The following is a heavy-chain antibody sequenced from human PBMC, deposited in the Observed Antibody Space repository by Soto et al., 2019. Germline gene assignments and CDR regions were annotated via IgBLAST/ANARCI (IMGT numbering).Heavy chain of an antibody. V-gene: IGHV1-69*02. CDR3: ASLTTVTAH. J-gene: IGHJ4*02. Sequence: QVQLVQSGAEVKKPGSSVKVSCKASGGTFSSYTISWVRQAPGQGLEWMGRIIPILGIANYAQKFQGRVTITADKSTRTAYMELSSLRSEDTAVYYWASLTTVTAHWGQGTLVTVSS. D-gene: IGHD4-17*01. CDR1: GGTFSSYT. CDR2: IIPILGIA.